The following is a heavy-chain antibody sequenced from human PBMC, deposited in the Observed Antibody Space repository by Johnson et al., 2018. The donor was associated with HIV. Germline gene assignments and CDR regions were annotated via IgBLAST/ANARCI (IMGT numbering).Heavy chain of an antibody. CDR1: RFTFSSYA. CDR2: ISGSGDST. Sequence: VQLVESGGGLVQPGGSLRLSCAASRFTFSSYAMSWVRQAPGKGLEWVSAISGSGDSTYYADSVKGRFTISRDNSKNTLYLQMNSLKTEDTAVYYCTTDADSSSWNDAFDIWGQGTMVTVSS. V-gene: IGHV3-23*04. CDR3: TTDADSSSWNDAFDI. J-gene: IGHJ3*02. D-gene: IGHD6-13*01.